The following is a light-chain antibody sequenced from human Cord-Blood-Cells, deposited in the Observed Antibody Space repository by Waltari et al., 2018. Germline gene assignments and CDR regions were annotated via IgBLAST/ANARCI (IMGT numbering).Light chain of an antibody. CDR1: SSDVGAYNY. V-gene: IGLV2-8*01. J-gene: IGLJ3*02. CDR2: EVS. Sequence: HSVTISCTGPSSDVGAYNYVSWYQQHPGKAPKLMIYEVSKRPSGVPDRFSGSKSGNTASLTVSGLQAEDEADYYCSSYAGSNNWVFGGGTKLTVL. CDR3: SSYAGSNNWV.